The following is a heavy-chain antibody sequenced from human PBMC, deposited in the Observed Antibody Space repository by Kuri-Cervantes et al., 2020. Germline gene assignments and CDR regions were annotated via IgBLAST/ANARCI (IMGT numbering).Heavy chain of an antibody. J-gene: IGHJ6*03. CDR3: ARSGPVYSNRLYYYYYMDV. CDR1: GYTFTGYY. V-gene: IGHV1-69*06. Sequence: SVKVSCKASGYTFTGYYMHWVRQAPGQGLEWMGWINPVYDTANYAQTFQGRVAITADKSTSTAYMELSSLRSDDTAVYYCARSGPVYSNRLYYYYYMDVWGKGTTVTVSS. CDR2: INPVYDTA. D-gene: IGHD4-11*01.